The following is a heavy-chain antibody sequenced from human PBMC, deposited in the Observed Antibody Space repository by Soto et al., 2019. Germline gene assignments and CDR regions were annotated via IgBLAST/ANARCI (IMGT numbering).Heavy chain of an antibody. V-gene: IGHV4-30-4*01. D-gene: IGHD7-27*01. Sequence: QVQLQESGPGLMKPSQTLSLTCTVSGGSITSDYSCWSWIRQPPGEGLEWIGHIFDSGTTYTNPSLRSQVAISLATSQNHSSLTLSSVTAADTAVYYCARGPSGDKVHYWGQGALVTVSS. CDR2: IFDSGTT. CDR1: GGSITSDYSC. CDR3: ARGPSGDKVHY. J-gene: IGHJ4*02.